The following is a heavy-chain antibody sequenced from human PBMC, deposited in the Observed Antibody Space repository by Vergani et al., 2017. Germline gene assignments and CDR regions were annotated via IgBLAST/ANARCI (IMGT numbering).Heavy chain of an antibody. CDR2: MNGDGDTT. D-gene: IGHD3-3*01. CDR3: ARARKFRFGVVWENWFDP. J-gene: IGHJ5*02. Sequence: EVELVESGGGLVQPGGSLRLSCAASGFTFNECWMHWARQVPGKGLVWVSGMNGDGDTTSYADSVKGRFTISRDNAKNTLFLQMNSLRAEDTAVYYCARARKFRFGVVWENWFDPWGQGTLVTVSS. V-gene: IGHV3-74*01. CDR1: GFTFNECW.